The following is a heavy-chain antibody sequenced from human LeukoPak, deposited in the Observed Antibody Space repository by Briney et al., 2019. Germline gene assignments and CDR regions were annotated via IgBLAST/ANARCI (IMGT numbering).Heavy chain of an antibody. V-gene: IGHV1-8*02. CDR2: MNPNSGNT. Sequence: ASVKVSCKASGYTFTGYYMHWVRQAPGQGLEWMGWMNPNSGNTGYAQKFQGRVTMTRNTSISTAYMELSSLRSEDTAVYYCARRRPFRGVIISWFDPWGQGTLVTVSS. J-gene: IGHJ5*02. CDR1: GYTFTGYY. D-gene: IGHD3-10*01. CDR3: ARRRPFRGVIISWFDP.